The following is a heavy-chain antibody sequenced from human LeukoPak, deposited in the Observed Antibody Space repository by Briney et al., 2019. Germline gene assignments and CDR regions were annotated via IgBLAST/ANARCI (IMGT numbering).Heavy chain of an antibody. D-gene: IGHD3-10*01. CDR1: GYTFTGYY. J-gene: IGHJ5*02. CDR3: ARGAKFRSYGSGTYYTSLPFDP. Sequence: ASVKVSCKASGYTFTGYYMHWVRQAPGQGLEWMGWINPNSGGTKYSQEFQGRVTITRDTSASTAYMELSSLRSEDMAVYYCARGAKFRSYGSGTYYTSLPFDPWGQGTLVTVSS. V-gene: IGHV1-2*02. CDR2: INPNSGGT.